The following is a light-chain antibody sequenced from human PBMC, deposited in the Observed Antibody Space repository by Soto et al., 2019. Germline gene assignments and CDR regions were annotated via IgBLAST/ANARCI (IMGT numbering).Light chain of an antibody. CDR2: GAF. J-gene: IGKJ1*01. V-gene: IGKV3-15*01. CDR1: QSVSSN. CDR3: QQYGSSGT. Sequence: EIVMTQSPVTLSVSPGERATLSCRASQSVSSNLAWYQQKPGQAPSLLIYGAFTRATGIPARFSGSGSGTDFTLTISRLEPEDFAVYYCQQYGSSGTFGQGTKV.